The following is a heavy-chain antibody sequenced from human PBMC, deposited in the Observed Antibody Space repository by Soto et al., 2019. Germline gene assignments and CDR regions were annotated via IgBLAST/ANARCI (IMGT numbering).Heavy chain of an antibody. CDR1: GFTFSNAW. CDR3: TTSAYYGFWSGYPEGFQH. D-gene: IGHD3-3*01. Sequence: EVQLVESGGGLVEPGGSLRLTCAASGFTFSNAWMSWVRQAPGKGLEWVGRIKSKTDGGTIEYAAPVKDRFTISRDDSKNTLYLKMNSLKSEDTAVYYCTTSAYYGFWSGYPEGFQHWGQGTLVTVSS. J-gene: IGHJ1*01. V-gene: IGHV3-15*01. CDR2: IKSKTDGGTI.